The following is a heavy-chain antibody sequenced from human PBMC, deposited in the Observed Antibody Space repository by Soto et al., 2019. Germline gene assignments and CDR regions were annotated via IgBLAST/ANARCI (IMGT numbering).Heavy chain of an antibody. V-gene: IGHV4-34*01. CDR2: INHSGST. Sequence: SETLSLTCAVHGGSFSGYYWSWIRQPPGKGLEWIGEINHSGSTNYNPSLKSRVTISVDTSKNQFSLKLSSVTAADTAVYYCARSFIAITMVRGVFDYWGQGTLVTVSS. D-gene: IGHD3-10*01. J-gene: IGHJ4*02. CDR1: GGSFSGYY. CDR3: ARSFIAITMVRGVFDY.